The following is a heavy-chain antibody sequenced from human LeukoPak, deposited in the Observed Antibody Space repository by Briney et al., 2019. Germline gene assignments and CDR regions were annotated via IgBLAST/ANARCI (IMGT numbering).Heavy chain of an antibody. J-gene: IGHJ6*02. Sequence: GASVKVSCKASGYTFTSYGISWVRQAPGQGLEWMGWISAYNGNTNYAQKLQGRVTMTTDTSTSTAYMELRSLRSDDTAVYYCARDESSSSSNYYYGMDVWGQGTTVTVSS. CDR2: ISAYNGNT. CDR3: ARDESSSSSNYYYGMDV. D-gene: IGHD6-6*01. CDR1: GYTFTSYG. V-gene: IGHV1-18*01.